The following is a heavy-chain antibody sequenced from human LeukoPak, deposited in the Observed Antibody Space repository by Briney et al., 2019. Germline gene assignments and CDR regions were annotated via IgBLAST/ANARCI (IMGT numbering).Heavy chain of an antibody. CDR3: VRVGPADTYHPSSGLDY. J-gene: IGHJ4*02. D-gene: IGHD3-22*01. Sequence: PGGSLRLSCAASGFTFSRYSMHWVRQAPGKGLEFVSAISTNGHSTYYAKSVKGRFTISRDNSKNTLYLQMGSLRAEDMAVYYCVRVGPADTYHPSSGLDYWGQGTLVTVSS. CDR1: GFTFSRYS. CDR2: ISTNGHST. V-gene: IGHV3-64*01.